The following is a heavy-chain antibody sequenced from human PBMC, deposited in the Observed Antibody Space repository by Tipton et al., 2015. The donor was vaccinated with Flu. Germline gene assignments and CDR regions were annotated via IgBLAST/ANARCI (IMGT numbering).Heavy chain of an antibody. Sequence: TLSLTCNVSGYSISTGDYWGWIRQPPGKGLEWIGNIYDSGKTYYNPSLKSRVTMSFDTSKNQFSLRLSSVTAADTAVYYCARGVNHAFDLWGQGALVTVSS. CDR1: GYSISTGDY. CDR2: IYDSGKT. V-gene: IGHV4-38-2*02. CDR3: ARGVNHAFDL. J-gene: IGHJ4*02. D-gene: IGHD1-14*01.